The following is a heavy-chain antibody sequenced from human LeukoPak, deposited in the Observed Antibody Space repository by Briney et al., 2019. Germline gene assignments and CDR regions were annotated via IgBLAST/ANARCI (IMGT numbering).Heavy chain of an antibody. J-gene: IGHJ5*02. V-gene: IGHV3-21*01. CDR1: GFTFSGYS. D-gene: IGHD3-10*01. CDR3: ARRSSGHWFDP. Sequence: GGSLRLSCAASGFTFSGYSMNWVRQAPGKGLEWVSSISSSSSYIYYADSVRGRFTISRDNAKNSLYLQMNSLRAEDTAVYYCARRSSGHWFDPWGQGTLVTVSS. CDR2: ISSSSSYI.